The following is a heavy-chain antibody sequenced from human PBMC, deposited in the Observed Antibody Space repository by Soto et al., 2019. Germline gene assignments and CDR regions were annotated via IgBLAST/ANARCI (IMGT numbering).Heavy chain of an antibody. V-gene: IGHV3-33*01. D-gene: IGHD3-9*01. Sequence: QVQLVESGGGVVQPGRSLRLSCAASGFTFSSYGMHWVRQAPGKGLEWVAVIWYNGSNKYYADSVKGRFTISRDNSKNTLYLQMNSLRAEDTAVYYCARDRYDILTGVRYYGMDVWGQGTTVTVSS. CDR1: GFTFSSYG. CDR3: ARDRYDILTGVRYYGMDV. J-gene: IGHJ6*02. CDR2: IWYNGSNK.